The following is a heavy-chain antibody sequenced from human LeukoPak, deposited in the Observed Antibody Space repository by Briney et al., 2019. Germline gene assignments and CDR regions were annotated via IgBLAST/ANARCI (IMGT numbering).Heavy chain of an antibody. CDR2: ISGSGGST. CDR3: ARTYYDSSGYYQPYFDY. V-gene: IGHV3-23*01. Sequence: PGGSLRLSCAASGFTFSSYVMSWVRQAPGKGLEWVSAISGSGGSTYYADSVKGRFTISRDNSKNTLYLQMNSLRAEDTAVYYCARTYYDSSGYYQPYFDYWGQGTLVTVSS. CDR1: GFTFSSYV. J-gene: IGHJ4*02. D-gene: IGHD3-22*01.